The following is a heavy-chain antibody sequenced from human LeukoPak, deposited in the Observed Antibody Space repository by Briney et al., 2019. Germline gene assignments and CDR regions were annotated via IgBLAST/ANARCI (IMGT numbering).Heavy chain of an antibody. D-gene: IGHD3-22*01. J-gene: IGHJ4*02. CDR3: ARDFYYDSSGYYYDFDY. V-gene: IGHV3-21*01. CDR2: ISSSSSYI. CDR1: GFTFSSYS. Sequence: PGGSLRLSCAASGFTFSSYSMNWVRQAPGKGLEWVSSISSSSSYIYYADSVKGRFTISRDNAQNPLYLQMNSLRAEDTAVYYCARDFYYDSSGYYYDFDYWGQGTLVTVSS.